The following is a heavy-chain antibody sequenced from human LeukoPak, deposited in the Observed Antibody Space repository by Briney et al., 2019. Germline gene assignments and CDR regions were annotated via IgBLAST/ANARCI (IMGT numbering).Heavy chain of an antibody. J-gene: IGHJ3*02. Sequence: RGSLRLSCAASGFSFSNYAMSWVRQAPGKGLEWLSSISGRRGGTNHADSVKGRFTISRDNSRNTLYLQMNSLRAEDTAIYYCAKDLEFSGYDALDIWGQGTMVTVS. D-gene: IGHD5-12*01. V-gene: IGHV3-23*01. CDR3: AKDLEFSGYDALDI. CDR1: GFSFSNYA. CDR2: ISGRRGGT.